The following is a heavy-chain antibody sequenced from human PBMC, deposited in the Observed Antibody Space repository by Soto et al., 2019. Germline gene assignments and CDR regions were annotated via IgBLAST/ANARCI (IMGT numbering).Heavy chain of an antibody. V-gene: IGHV3-23*01. Sequence: GGSLRLSCAASGFTFSSYAMSWVRQAPGKGLEWVSAISGSGGSTYYADSVKGRFTISRDNSKNTLYLQMNSLRAEDTAVYYCAKDPRLPRARACFDYWGQGTLVTVSS. J-gene: IGHJ4*02. D-gene: IGHD5-18*01. CDR3: AKDPRLPRARACFDY. CDR2: ISGSGGST. CDR1: GFTFSSYA.